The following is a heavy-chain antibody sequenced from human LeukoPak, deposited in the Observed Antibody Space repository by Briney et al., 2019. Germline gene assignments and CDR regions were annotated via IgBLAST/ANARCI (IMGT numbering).Heavy chain of an antibody. Sequence: SETLPLTCTVSGYSISSGYNWTWIRQPPGKGLEWIGYIYYSGSTNYNPSLKGRVTISVDTSKNQFSLKLTSVTAADTAVYYCARGVNSGYFDYCGQGTLVTVSS. CDR2: IYYSGST. V-gene: IGHV4-61*01. CDR1: GYSISSGYN. CDR3: ARGVNSGYFDY. J-gene: IGHJ4*02. D-gene: IGHD1-26*01.